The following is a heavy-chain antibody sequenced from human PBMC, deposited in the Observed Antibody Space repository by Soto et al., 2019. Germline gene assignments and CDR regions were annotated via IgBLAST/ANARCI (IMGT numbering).Heavy chain of an antibody. CDR3: ARAPLSRSGRFDGFDI. V-gene: IGHV4-38-2*01. CDR1: GYSFSSDYY. Sequence: SETLSLTCAVSGYSFSSDYYGGWIRQPPGKGLEWIGSIYRSGSTYYKPSLKGRVTISLDTSKNQFSLKLSSVTAADTAVYYCARAPLSRSGRFDGFDIWGQGTMVTVS. D-gene: IGHD3-10*01. CDR2: IYRSGST. J-gene: IGHJ3*02.